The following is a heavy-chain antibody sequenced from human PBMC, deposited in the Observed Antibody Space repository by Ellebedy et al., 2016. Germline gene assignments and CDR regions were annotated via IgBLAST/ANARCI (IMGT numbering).Heavy chain of an antibody. CDR3: ARAGFRDSRFDP. Sequence: SVKVSXKASRGTFSSYAISWVRQAPGQGLEWMGGIIPIFGTANYAQKFQGRVTITADKSTSTAYMELSSLRSEDTAVYYCARAGFRDSRFDPWGQGTLVTVSS. CDR2: IIPIFGTA. V-gene: IGHV1-69*06. D-gene: IGHD3-10*01. J-gene: IGHJ5*02. CDR1: RGTFSSYA.